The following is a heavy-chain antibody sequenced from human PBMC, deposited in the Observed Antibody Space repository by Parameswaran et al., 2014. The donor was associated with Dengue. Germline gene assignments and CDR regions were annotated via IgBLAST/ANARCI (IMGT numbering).Heavy chain of an antibody. Sequence: VRQAPGKGLEWVANIKQDGTEKYYVDSVRSRFTIARDNAKNSLYLQIDSLRVEDTAIYYCAREDPRGRTAMACNDFWGQGALVTVSS. V-gene: IGHV3-7*03. D-gene: IGHD6-19*01. J-gene: IGHJ4*02. CDR3: AREDPRGRTAMACNDF. CDR2: IKQDGTEK.